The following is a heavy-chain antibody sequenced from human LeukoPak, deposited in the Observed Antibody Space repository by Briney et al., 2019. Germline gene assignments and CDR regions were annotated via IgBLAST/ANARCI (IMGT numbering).Heavy chain of an antibody. CDR2: IYSGGKS. CDR1: GDSITNTGYY. J-gene: IGHJ3*01. CDR3: AAGGTAMTLGAYDV. D-gene: IGHD2-21*02. Sequence: PSETLSLTCTVSGDSITNTGYYWTWIRQHPGKGLEWIGYIYSGGKSDYSPSLKSRVSMSIDTSKNQFSLKLSSMTAADTAVYFCAAGGTAMTLGAYDVWGQGTMVTVSS. V-gene: IGHV4-31*03.